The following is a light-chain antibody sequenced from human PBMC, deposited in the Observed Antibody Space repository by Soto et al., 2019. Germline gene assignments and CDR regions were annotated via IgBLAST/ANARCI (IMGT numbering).Light chain of an antibody. J-gene: IGKJ4*01. V-gene: IGKV3-11*01. CDR3: QQRSNWLT. CDR1: QSVSSC. Sequence: EIVLTQSPATLSLSPGERATLSCRASQSVSSCLAWYQQKPGQAPKLLIYDASNRATGIPARFSGSGSGTDFPLTISRLDPEDVAVYYCQQRSNWLTFGGGTKVEIK. CDR2: DAS.